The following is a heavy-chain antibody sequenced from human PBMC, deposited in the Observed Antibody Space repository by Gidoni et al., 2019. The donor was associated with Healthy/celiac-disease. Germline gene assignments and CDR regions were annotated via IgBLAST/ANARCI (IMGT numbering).Heavy chain of an antibody. Sequence: RQHPGKGLEWIGYIYYSGSTYYNPSLKSRVTISVDTSKNQFSLKLSSVTAADTAVYYCARGRYYFDYWGQGTLVTVSS. V-gene: IGHV4-31*02. J-gene: IGHJ4*02. CDR2: IYYSGST. CDR3: ARGRYYFDY.